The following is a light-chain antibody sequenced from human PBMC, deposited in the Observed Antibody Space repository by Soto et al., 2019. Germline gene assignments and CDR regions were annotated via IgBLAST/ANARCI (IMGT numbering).Light chain of an antibody. CDR3: QQSYNSPQT. Sequence: DIQMTQSPSTLSASVGDRVTITCRASQSISSWLAWYQQKPGKAPKLLIYAASSLQTGVSSRFSGSGSGTDFTLTISSLQPEDFATYSCQQSYNSPQTFGRGTKV. J-gene: IGKJ1*01. CDR2: AAS. V-gene: IGKV1-39*01. CDR1: QSISSW.